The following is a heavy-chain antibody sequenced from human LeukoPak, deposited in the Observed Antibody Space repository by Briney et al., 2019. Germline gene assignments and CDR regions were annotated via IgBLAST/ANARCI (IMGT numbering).Heavy chain of an antibody. J-gene: IGHJ4*02. D-gene: IGHD2-21*02. CDR3: ARESPKHCGGDCYPDY. Sequence: ASVKVSCKASGYTFTCYYMHWVRQAPGQGLEWMGWINPNSGGTNYAQKFQGRVTMTRDTSISTAYMELSRLRSDDTAVYYCARESPKHCGGDCYPDYWGQGTLVTVSS. CDR2: INPNSGGT. CDR1: GYTFTCYY. V-gene: IGHV1-2*02.